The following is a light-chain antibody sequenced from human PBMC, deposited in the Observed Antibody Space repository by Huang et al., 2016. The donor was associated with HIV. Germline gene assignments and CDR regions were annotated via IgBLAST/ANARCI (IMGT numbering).Light chain of an antibody. V-gene: IGKV1-33*01. Sequence: DIQMTQSPSSLSAAVGDRVTITCQASQDISNYLNWYQQKPGKAPKLLIYGASNLETGVPSRFSGSGSGTDFTFTISSLQPEDIATYYCQQYDNLPWT. CDR1: QDISNY. CDR3: QQYDNLPWT. J-gene: IGKJ1*01. CDR2: GAS.